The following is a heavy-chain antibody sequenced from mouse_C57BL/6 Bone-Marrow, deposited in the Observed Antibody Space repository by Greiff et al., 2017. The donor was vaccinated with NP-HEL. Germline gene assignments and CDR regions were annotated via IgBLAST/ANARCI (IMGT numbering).Heavy chain of an antibody. CDR3: ARNWAY. Sequence: DVQLVESGGGLVKPGGSLKLSCAASGFTFSSYAMSWVRQTPEKRLEWVATISDGGSYTYYPDNVKGRFTISRDNAKNNLYLQMSHLKSEDTAMYYCARNWAYWGKGTTLTVSS. CDR2: ISDGGSYT. J-gene: IGHJ2*01. V-gene: IGHV5-4*01. D-gene: IGHD4-1*01. CDR1: GFTFSSYA.